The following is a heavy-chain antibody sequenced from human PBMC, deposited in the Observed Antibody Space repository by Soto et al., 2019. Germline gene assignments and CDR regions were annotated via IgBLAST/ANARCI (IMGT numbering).Heavy chain of an antibody. Sequence: GGSLRLSCAASGFTFSRYAMHWVRQAPGKGLEWVTLISYDGTNKYYVDSVKGRFTISRDNSKSTLYLQMNSLKAEDTAVYYCAKDSSSSNYFDYWGQGTLVTVSS. CDR1: GFTFSRYA. J-gene: IGHJ4*02. D-gene: IGHD6-13*01. CDR3: AKDSSSSNYFDY. V-gene: IGHV3-30-3*02. CDR2: ISYDGTNK.